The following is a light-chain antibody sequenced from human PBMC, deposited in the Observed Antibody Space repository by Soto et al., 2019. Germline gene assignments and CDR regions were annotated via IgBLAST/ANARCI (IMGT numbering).Light chain of an antibody. CDR3: QQYESTPPT. CDR1: QSVLYSSNNKNY. Sequence: DIVMTQSPDSLAVSLGERATINCKSSQSVLYSSNNKNYLAWYQQRPGQPPKLLIYWAFTRESGVPDRFSGSGSWTDFTLTITSLQDEDVAVYYCQQYESTPPTFGQGTKLEIK. V-gene: IGKV4-1*01. CDR2: WAF. J-gene: IGKJ2*01.